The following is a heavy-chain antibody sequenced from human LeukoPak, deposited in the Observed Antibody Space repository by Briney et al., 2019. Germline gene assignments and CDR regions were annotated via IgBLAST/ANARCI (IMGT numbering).Heavy chain of an antibody. CDR1: GYTFTSYG. CDR3: ARVGGFLYYYYMDV. D-gene: IGHD1-26*01. V-gene: IGHV1-18*01. Sequence: ASVTVSCKASGYTFTSYGISWVRQAPGQGLEWMGWISAYNGNTNYAQKLQGRVTMTTDTSTSTAYMELRSLRSDDTAVYYCARVGGFLYYYYMDVWGKGTTVTISS. CDR2: ISAYNGNT. J-gene: IGHJ6*03.